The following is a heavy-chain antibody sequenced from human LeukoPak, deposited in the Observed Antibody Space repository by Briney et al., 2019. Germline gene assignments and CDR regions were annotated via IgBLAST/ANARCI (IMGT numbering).Heavy chain of an antibody. Sequence: GRSLRLSCAASGFTFSSYAMHWVRQAPGNGLEWVAVISYDGSNKYYADSVKGRFTISRDNSKNTLYLQMNSLRAEDTAVYYCASPTRRDGYNLDYWGQGTLVTVSS. CDR1: GFTFSSYA. V-gene: IGHV3-30-3*01. CDR2: ISYDGSNK. J-gene: IGHJ4*02. D-gene: IGHD5-24*01. CDR3: ASPTRRDGYNLDY.